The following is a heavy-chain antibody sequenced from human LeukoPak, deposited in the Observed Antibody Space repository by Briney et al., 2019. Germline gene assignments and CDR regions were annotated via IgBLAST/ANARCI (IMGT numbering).Heavy chain of an antibody. V-gene: IGHV4-34*01. CDR3: ARGGSRANPHSL. J-gene: IGHJ4*02. D-gene: IGHD2-2*01. CDR2: INHSGST. Sequence: SETLSLTCTVSGGSISDYYWSWIRLPPGKGLEWIGEINHSGSTNYNPSLKSRVTISVDTSKNHFSLRLSSVTAADTAVYYCARGGSRANPHSLWGQGTLVTVSS. CDR1: GGSISDYY.